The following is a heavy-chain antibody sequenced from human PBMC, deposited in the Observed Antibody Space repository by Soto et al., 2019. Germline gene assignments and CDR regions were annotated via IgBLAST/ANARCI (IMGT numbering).Heavy chain of an antibody. CDR2: ISGSGGTT. V-gene: IGHV3-23*01. CDR1: GFTFATRA. D-gene: IGHD3-10*01. Sequence: GSLRLSCAASGFTFATRAMSLVRQAPGKGLQWVSGISGSGGTTYYADSVKGRLTISRDNSKNMLYLQMNSLRDDDTAVYYCATGTQNFDYWGRGTRVTVSS. CDR3: ATGTQNFDY. J-gene: IGHJ4*02.